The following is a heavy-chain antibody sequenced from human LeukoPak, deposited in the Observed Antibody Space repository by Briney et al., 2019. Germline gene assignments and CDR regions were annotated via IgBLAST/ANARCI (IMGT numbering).Heavy chain of an antibody. Sequence: GGSLRLSCAASGFTFSSYAMHWVRQAPGKGLEWVAVISYDGSNKYYADSVKGRFTISRDNSKNTLYLQMNSLRAEDTAVYYCASDLSTWFDWGQGTQVTVAS. D-gene: IGHD6-13*01. CDR2: ISYDGSNK. CDR3: ASDLSTWFD. J-gene: IGHJ4*02. V-gene: IGHV3-30-3*01. CDR1: GFTFSSYA.